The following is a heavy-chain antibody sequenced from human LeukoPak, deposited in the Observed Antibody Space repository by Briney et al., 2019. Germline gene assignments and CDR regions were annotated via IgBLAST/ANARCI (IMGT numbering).Heavy chain of an antibody. CDR3: AKGLSSGWFIFDY. CDR1: GFTFSSYA. V-gene: IGHV3-23*01. J-gene: IGHJ4*02. Sequence: PGGSLRLSCAASGFTFSSYAMSWVRQAPGKGLEWVSAISGSGGSTYYADSVKGRFTISRDNSKNTLYLQMNSLRAEDTAIYYCAKGLSSGWFIFDYWGQGTLVTVSS. CDR2: ISGSGGST. D-gene: IGHD6-19*01.